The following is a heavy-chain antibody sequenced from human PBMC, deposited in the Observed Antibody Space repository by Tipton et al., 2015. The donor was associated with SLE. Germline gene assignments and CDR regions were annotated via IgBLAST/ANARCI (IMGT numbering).Heavy chain of an antibody. J-gene: IGHJ3*02. V-gene: IGHV4-59*08. D-gene: IGHD3/OR15-3a*01. Sequence: TLSLTCTVSGGSIYSYNWSCIRQSPGKGVEWIGHVFYSGRTNFNPSLKSRVTISLDTSKNQFSLKLSSVTAADTAVYYCARVGLLGPDAFDIWGQGTMVTVSS. CDR2: VFYSGRT. CDR3: ARVGLLGPDAFDI. CDR1: GGSIYSYN.